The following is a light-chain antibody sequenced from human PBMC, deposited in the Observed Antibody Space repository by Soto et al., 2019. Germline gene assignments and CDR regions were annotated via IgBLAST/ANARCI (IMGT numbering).Light chain of an antibody. CDR1: QSISSW. CDR2: K. J-gene: IGKJ1*01. CDR3: QQTYTLPRT. Sequence: IHMTHSPSTLSASIGDIVTITCRASQSISSWLAWYQQKPGKAPKLLIYKASRFSGSGSGTEFTLTINGLQPEDFATYYCQQTYTLPRTFAQGTKVDI. V-gene: IGKV1-5*03.